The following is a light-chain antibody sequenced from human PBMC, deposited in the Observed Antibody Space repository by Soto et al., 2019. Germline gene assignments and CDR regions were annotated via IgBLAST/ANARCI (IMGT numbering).Light chain of an antibody. J-gene: IGKJ4*01. Sequence: DIKIAQSPSSLYASVGDRVTITCRASQSISSYLNWYRQTQGKPPKILIYAASSLQSGVPSRFSGSGSETEFTLSISSLQPEDFETYFCQQIYSAPLTFGGGTKVDIK. V-gene: IGKV1-39*01. CDR1: QSISSY. CDR2: AAS. CDR3: QQIYSAPLT.